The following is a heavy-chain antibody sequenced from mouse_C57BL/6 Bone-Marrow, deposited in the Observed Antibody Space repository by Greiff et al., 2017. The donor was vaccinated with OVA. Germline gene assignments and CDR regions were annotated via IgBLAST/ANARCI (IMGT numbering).Heavy chain of an antibody. CDR1: GYTFTDYY. V-gene: IGHV1-26*01. J-gene: IGHJ4*01. Sequence: EVQLQQSGPELVKPGASVKISCKASGYTFTDYYMNWVKQSHGKSLEWIGDINPNNGGTSYNQKFKGKATLTVDKSSSTAYMELRSLPSEDSAVYYCARGVDMVGTRREYCAMEGWGTGTSVTVSA. CDR2: INPNNGGT. D-gene: IGHD2-1*01. CDR3: ARGVDMVGTRREYCAMEG.